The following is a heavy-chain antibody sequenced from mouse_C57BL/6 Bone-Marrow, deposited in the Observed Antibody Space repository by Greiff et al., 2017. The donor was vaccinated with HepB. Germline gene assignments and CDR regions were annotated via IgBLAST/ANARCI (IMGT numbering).Heavy chain of an antibody. CDR3: ASKIYYDYSYAMDY. Sequence: VQLQQSGAELARPGASVKLSCKASGYTFTSYGISWVKQRTGQGLEWIGEIYPRSGNTYYNKKFKGKATLTADKSSSTAYMELRSLTSEDSAVYFCASKIYYDYSYAMDYWGQGTSVTVSS. CDR2: IYPRSGNT. J-gene: IGHJ4*01. V-gene: IGHV1-81*01. CDR1: GYTFTSYG. D-gene: IGHD2-4*01.